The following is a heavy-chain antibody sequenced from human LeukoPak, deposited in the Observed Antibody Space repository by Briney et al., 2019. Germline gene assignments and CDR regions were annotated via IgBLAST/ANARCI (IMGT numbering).Heavy chain of an antibody. CDR1: GGSVSSYYW. V-gene: IGHV2-5*08. CDR2: TFGDDDQ. CDR3: AHRVGYGSTAPFDY. D-gene: IGHD3-10*01. J-gene: IGHJ4*02. Sequence: TLSLTCTVSGGSVSSYYWSWIRQPPGKGLEWLALTFGDDDQRYSPSLKSRLTITKDTSKNQVVLRMTNMDPVDTGTYYCAHRVGYGSTAPFDYWGQGTRVTVSS.